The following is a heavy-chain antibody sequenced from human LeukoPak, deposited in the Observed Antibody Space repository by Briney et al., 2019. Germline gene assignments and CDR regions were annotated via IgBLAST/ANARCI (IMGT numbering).Heavy chain of an antibody. CDR1: GYSISSGYY. D-gene: IGHD6-19*01. J-gene: IGHJ4*02. CDR2: FYHGGST. Sequence: SETLSLTCTVSGYSISSGYYWGWIRQPPGKGLGWIGTFYHGGSTYYNPSLKSRVTISVDTSKNQFSLNLTSVTAADTAVYYCARDGWGIAVAGTIDYWGQGTLVTVSS. CDR3: ARDGWGIAVAGTIDY. V-gene: IGHV4-38-2*02.